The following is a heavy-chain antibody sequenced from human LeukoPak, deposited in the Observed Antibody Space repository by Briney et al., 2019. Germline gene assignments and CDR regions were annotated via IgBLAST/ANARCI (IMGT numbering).Heavy chain of an antibody. V-gene: IGHV4-59*08. CDR1: GDSIRSYY. CDR3: AILVVPAASAVGYYLY. J-gene: IGHJ4*02. CDR2: MFYSGGT. Sequence: PSETLSLTCTVSGDSIRSYYWSWIRQPPGKGLEWVGSMFYSGGTNYNPSLRSRLTLSVDTSENQFSLRLRSVTAADTAVYYCAILVVPAASAVGYYLYWGQGILATVSS. D-gene: IGHD2-2*01.